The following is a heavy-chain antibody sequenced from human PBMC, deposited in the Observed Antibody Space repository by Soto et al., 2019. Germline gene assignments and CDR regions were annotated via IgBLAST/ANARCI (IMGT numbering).Heavy chain of an antibody. CDR2: INAANGDA. D-gene: IGHD2-15*01. CDR1: GYSFTSYT. V-gene: IGHV1-3*01. J-gene: IGHJ2*01. Sequence: ASVKVSCKASGYSFTSYTLHWVRQAPGQRLEWMGWINAANGDAKHSQNFQGRVTITRDTSATTGYMELSSLRSEDTAVYYCARGYCSGGTCYSGWYLDLWGRGTLVT. CDR3: ARGYCSGGTCYSGWYLDL.